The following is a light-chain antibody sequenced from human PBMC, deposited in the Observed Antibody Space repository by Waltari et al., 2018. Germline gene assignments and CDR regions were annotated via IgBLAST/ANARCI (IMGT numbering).Light chain of an antibody. CDR3: QQYNSYSLLT. J-gene: IGKJ4*01. V-gene: IGKV1-5*03. Sequence: DIQMTQSPSTLSASVSDRVTITCRTSQSISNWVAWYQQKPGKAPKLLIYKASTLESGVPSRFSGSGSGTEVTLTISSLQLDDFATYYCQQYNSYSLLTFGGGTKVEIK. CDR2: KAS. CDR1: QSISNW.